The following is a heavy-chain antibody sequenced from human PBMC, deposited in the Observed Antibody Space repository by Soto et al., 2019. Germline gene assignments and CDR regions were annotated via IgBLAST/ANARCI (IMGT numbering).Heavy chain of an antibody. Sequence: GGSLRLSCAASGFTFSSYAMHWVRQAPGKGLEWVAVISYDGSNKYYADSVKGRFTISRDNSKNTLYLQMNSLRAEDTAVYYCARDRPNYDSSGYPYWGHGTLVTVSS. CDR2: ISYDGSNK. CDR3: ARDRPNYDSSGYPY. CDR1: GFTFSSYA. V-gene: IGHV3-30-3*01. J-gene: IGHJ4*01. D-gene: IGHD3-22*01.